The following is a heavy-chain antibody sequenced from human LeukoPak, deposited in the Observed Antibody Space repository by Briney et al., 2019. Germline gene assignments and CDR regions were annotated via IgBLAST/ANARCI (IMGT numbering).Heavy chain of an antibody. Sequence: GGSLRLSCAASGFTFSDYSMNWVRQAPGKGLEWVSSISSSTSYIFYADSMKGRFTISRDNAKNSLYLQMNSLRAEDTAVYYCARVLSAAMWGGMDVWGQGTTVTVFS. V-gene: IGHV3-21*01. CDR3: ARVLSAAMWGGMDV. J-gene: IGHJ6*02. CDR2: ISSSTSYI. CDR1: GFTFSDYS. D-gene: IGHD2-2*01.